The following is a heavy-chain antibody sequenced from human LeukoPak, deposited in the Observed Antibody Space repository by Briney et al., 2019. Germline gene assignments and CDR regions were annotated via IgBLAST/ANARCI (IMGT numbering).Heavy chain of an antibody. CDR2: ISVDGNAK. CDR3: ARDYVYAFDY. J-gene: IGHJ4*02. V-gene: IGHV3-48*01. Sequence: GGSLRLSCAASGFSFSSYSINWVRQAPGKGLEWVSYISVDGNAKHYTDSVKGRFTTSRDNAKNALYLQMNSPRAEDTAVYFCARDYVYAFDYWGQGTLV. CDR1: GFSFSSYS. D-gene: IGHD2/OR15-2a*01.